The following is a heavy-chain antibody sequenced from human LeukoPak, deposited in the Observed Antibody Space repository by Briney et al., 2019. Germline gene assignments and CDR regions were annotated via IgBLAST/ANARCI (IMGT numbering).Heavy chain of an antibody. D-gene: IGHD3-22*01. CDR2: IDHNGGVI. V-gene: IGHV1-2*06. Sequence: ASVKVSCKAFGYTFTGYYIQWMRQAPGQGLEWMGRIDHNGGVINYAPDFQGRVTMTRVTSINTVYMELSRLRSDDTAVYYCARGRGGSGYLFDYWGQGTLVAVSS. CDR1: GYTFTGYY. J-gene: IGHJ4*02. CDR3: ARGRGGSGYLFDY.